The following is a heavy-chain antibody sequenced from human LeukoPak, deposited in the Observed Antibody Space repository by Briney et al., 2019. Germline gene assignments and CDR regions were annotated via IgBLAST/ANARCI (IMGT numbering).Heavy chain of an antibody. CDR3: ARDLGEYYDFWSGYPGVYFDY. CDR1: GFTFSSYS. Sequence: GGSLRLSCAASGFTFSSYSMNWVRQAPGKGLEWVSSISSSSSYIYYADSVKDRFTISRDNAKNSLYLQMNSLRAEDTAVYYCARDLGEYYDFWSGYPGVYFDYWGQGTLVAVSS. D-gene: IGHD3-3*01. V-gene: IGHV3-21*01. J-gene: IGHJ4*02. CDR2: ISSSSSYI.